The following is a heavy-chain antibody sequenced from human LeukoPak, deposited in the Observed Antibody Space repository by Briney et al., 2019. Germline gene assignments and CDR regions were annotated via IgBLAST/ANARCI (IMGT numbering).Heavy chain of an antibody. CDR1: GGSFSGYY. V-gene: IGHV4-34*01. Sequence: SETLSLTCAAYGGSFSGYYWSWIRQPPGKGLEWIGEINHSGSTNYNPSLKSRVTISVDTSKNQFSLKLSSVTAADAAVYYCARAFYYDSTGYYYPFNYWGQGTLVTVSS. CDR3: ARAFYYDSTGYYYPFNY. D-gene: IGHD3-22*01. J-gene: IGHJ4*02. CDR2: INHSGST.